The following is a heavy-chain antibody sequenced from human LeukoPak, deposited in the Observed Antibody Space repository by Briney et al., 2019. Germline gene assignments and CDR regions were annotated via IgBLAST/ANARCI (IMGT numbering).Heavy chain of an antibody. CDR1: GFTFSSYV. J-gene: IGHJ3*02. D-gene: IGHD3-22*01. V-gene: IGHV3-23*01. CDR2: IGGSDGNT. Sequence: PGGSLRLSCAASGFTFSSYVMSWVRQAPGMGLEWVSAIGGSDGNTYYADSVKGRFAASRGNSKNTLYLQMNRLRAEDTAVYYCARGRSGYGPFDAFDIWGQGTWVTVSS. CDR3: ARGRSGYGPFDAFDI.